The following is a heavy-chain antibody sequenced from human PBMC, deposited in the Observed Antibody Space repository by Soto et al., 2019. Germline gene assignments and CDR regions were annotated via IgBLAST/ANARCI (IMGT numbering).Heavy chain of an antibody. Sequence: QVQLVQSGAELKKPGSSVKVSCEASGGSFSKKAISWVRQAPGQGLEWMGGINTKFGATNYAPKFQGRITITADESTNTVYMALSSLTSEDTAVYYCARGGSSGFEYWYFDLWGRGTLVRVSS. CDR2: INTKFGAT. D-gene: IGHD5-12*01. V-gene: IGHV1-69*01. J-gene: IGHJ2*01. CDR1: GGSFSKKA. CDR3: ARGGSSGFEYWYFDL.